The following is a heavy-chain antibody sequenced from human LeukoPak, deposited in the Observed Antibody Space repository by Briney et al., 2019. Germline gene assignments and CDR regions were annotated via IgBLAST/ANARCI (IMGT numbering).Heavy chain of an antibody. CDR2: INPSGGST. V-gene: IGHV1-46*01. CDR1: GYTFTSYY. J-gene: IGHJ4*02. Sequence: ASVKVSCKASGYTFTSYYMHWVRQAPGQGLEWMGIINPSGGSTSYAQKFQGRVTMTRDMSTSTVYMELSSLRSEDTAVYYCAKPARTDYADYWGQGTLVTVSS. D-gene: IGHD1-14*01. CDR3: AKPARTDYADY.